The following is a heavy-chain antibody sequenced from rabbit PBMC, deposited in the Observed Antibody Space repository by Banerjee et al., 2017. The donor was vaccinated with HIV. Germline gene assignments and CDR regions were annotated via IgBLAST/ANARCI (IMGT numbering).Heavy chain of an antibody. V-gene: IGHV1S45*01. Sequence: LEESGGGLVQPEGSLTLTCTASGFTISSSYVMCWVRQAPGKGLEWIACIYAGSSGSTYYASWAKGRFTISKTSSTTVTLQMTSLTAADTATYFCARDPYAGYAGYGYAYYGMDLWGPGTLVTVS. CDR1: GFTISSSYV. CDR3: ARDPYAGYAGYGYAYYGMDL. J-gene: IGHJ6*01. D-gene: IGHD6-1*01. CDR2: IYAGSSGST.